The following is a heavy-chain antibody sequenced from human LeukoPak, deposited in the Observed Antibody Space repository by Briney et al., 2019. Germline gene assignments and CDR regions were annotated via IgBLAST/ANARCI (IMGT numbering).Heavy chain of an antibody. CDR3: ARGGEMATITSY. V-gene: IGHV1-69*13. J-gene: IGHJ4*02. D-gene: IGHD5-24*01. CDR1: GGTFSSYA. CDR2: IIPIFGTA. Sequence: SVKVSCKASGGTFSSYAISWVRQAPGQGIEWMGGIIPIFGTANYAQKFQGRVTITADESTSTAYMELSSLRSEDTAVYYCARGGEMATITSYWGQGTLVTVSS.